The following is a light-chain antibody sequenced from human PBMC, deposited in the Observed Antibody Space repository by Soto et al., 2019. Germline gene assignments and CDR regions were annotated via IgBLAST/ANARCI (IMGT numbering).Light chain of an antibody. CDR3: ISYTSSRYCV. Sequence: QSVLTQPGSVSGSPGQSITISCTGTSSDVGGYNYVSWYQQQSGKAPKLMIHEVSNRPSGVSNRFSGSKSGNTASLTISGLQAEDEADYSCISYTSSRYCVFGIGSKVTVL. J-gene: IGLJ1*01. V-gene: IGLV2-14*01. CDR2: EVS. CDR1: SSDVGGYNY.